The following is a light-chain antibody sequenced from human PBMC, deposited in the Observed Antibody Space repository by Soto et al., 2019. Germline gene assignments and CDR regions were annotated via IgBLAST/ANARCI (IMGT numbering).Light chain of an antibody. Sequence: EIVLTQSPGTLSLSPGERTTLSCRASQSVISSYLAWYQQKAGQAPRLLIYGASNRATGIPDRFSGSGSGTDFTLTISRLELEDFAVYYCQQYGKSPLTFGGGTKVEIK. CDR2: GAS. CDR1: QSVISSY. CDR3: QQYGKSPLT. V-gene: IGKV3-20*01. J-gene: IGKJ4*01.